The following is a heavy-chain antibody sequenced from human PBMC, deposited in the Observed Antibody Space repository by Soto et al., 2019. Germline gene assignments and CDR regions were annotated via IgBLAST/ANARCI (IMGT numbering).Heavy chain of an antibody. D-gene: IGHD3-3*01. J-gene: IGHJ4*02. Sequence: GASVKVSCKASGGTFSSYAISWVRQAPGQGLEWMGGIIPIFGTANYAQKFQGRVTITADESTSTAYMELSSLRSEDTAVYYCARGYEAGPIFAYWGQGTLVTVSS. CDR3: ARGYEAGPIFAY. V-gene: IGHV1-69*13. CDR1: GGTFSSYA. CDR2: IIPIFGTA.